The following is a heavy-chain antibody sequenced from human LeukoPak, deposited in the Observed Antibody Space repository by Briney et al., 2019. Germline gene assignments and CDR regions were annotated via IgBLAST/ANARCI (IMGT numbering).Heavy chain of an antibody. J-gene: IGHJ4*02. CDR1: GYTFTSYG. CDR3: AVYYYDSSGYSSEVFDY. CDR2: ISAYNGNT. V-gene: IGHV1-18*01. D-gene: IGHD3-22*01. Sequence: ASVKVSCKASGYTFTSYGISWVRQAPGQGLEWMGWISAYNGNTNYAQKLQGRVTMTTDTSTSTAYMELRSLRSDDTAVYYCAVYYYDSSGYSSEVFDYWGQGTLVTVSS.